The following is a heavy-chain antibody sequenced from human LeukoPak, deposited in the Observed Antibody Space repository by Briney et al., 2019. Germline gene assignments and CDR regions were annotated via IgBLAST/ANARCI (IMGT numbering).Heavy chain of an antibody. CDR2: IYYSGNP. Sequence: PSETLSLTCTVSGGSFSSYYWTWIRQPPGKGLEWIGHIYYSGNPTYNPSLKSRLTISVDPSKNQISLRVNSVTTADTAVYYCASQRGYTYGFDYWGQGTLVTVSS. V-gene: IGHV4-59*01. J-gene: IGHJ4*02. D-gene: IGHD5-18*01. CDR3: ASQRGYTYGFDY. CDR1: GGSFSSYY.